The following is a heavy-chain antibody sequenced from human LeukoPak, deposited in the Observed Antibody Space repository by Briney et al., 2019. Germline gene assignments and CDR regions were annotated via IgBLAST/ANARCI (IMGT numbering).Heavy chain of an antibody. CDR3: ARDVGSGYSYGFDY. J-gene: IGHJ4*02. CDR2: INPNSGGT. D-gene: IGHD5-18*01. Sequence: ASVKVSCKASGYTFTGYYMHWVRQAPGQGLEWMGRINPNSGGTNYAQKFRGRVTMTRDTSISTAYMELSRLRSDDTAVYYCARDVGSGYSYGFDYWGQGTLVTVSS. V-gene: IGHV1-2*06. CDR1: GYTFTGYY.